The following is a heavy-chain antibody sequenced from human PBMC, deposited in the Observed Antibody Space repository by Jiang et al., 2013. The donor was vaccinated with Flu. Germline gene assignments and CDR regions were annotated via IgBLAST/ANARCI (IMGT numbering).Heavy chain of an antibody. V-gene: IGHV7-4-1*02. D-gene: IGHD6-19*01. CDR1: GYTFTSYA. CDR2: INTNTGNP. CDR3: ARVRSSGWYFPYWFDP. Sequence: QSGSELKKPGASVKVSCKASGYTFTSYAMNWVRQAPGQGLEWMGWINTNTGNPTYAQGFTGRFVFSLDTSVSTAYLQISSLKAEDTAVYYCARVRSSGWYFPYWFDPWAREPWSPSPQ. J-gene: IGHJ5*02.